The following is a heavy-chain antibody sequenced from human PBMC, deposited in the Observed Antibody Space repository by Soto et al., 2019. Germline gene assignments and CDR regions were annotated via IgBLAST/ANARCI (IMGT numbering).Heavy chain of an antibody. CDR1: GFTFSRYA. Sequence: GESLKISCAASGFTFSRYAMHWVRQAPGKGLEWVAAISYDGSNKYFADSVKGRFTISRDNSKNTLYLQMNSLRGEDTAVYYCARDSRWYTYYYGMDVWGQGTTVTVSS. V-gene: IGHV3-30-3*01. J-gene: IGHJ6*02. D-gene: IGHD6-13*01. CDR3: ARDSRWYTYYYGMDV. CDR2: ISYDGSNK.